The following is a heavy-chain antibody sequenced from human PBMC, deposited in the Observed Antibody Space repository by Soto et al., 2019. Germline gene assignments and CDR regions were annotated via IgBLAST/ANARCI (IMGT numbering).Heavy chain of an antibody. CDR3: ARGGYCSGGSCYSSARYNWFAP. D-gene: IGHD2-15*01. J-gene: IGHJ5*02. CDR1: GYTFTGYY. V-gene: IGHV1-2*04. Sequence: QVQLVQSGAEVKKPGASVKVSCKASGYTFTGYYMHWVRQAPGQGLEWMGWINPNSGGTNYAQKFQGWVTMTRDTSISTAYMELSRLRSDDTAVYYCARGGYCSGGSCYSSARYNWFAPWGQGTLVTVSS. CDR2: INPNSGGT.